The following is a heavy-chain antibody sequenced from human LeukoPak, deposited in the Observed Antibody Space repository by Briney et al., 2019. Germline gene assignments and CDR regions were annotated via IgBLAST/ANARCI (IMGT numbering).Heavy chain of an antibody. D-gene: IGHD2-15*01. J-gene: IGHJ4*02. V-gene: IGHV1-2*06. CDR3: ARAAGYCSGGTCLYYFEY. Sequence: GASVKVSCKTSGYIFTDYYMHWVRQAPGQGLEWMGRINANSGGTNYAQKFQGRVSLTRDTSINTAYMELSRLRSDDTAVYYCARAAGYCSGGTCLYYFEYWGQGTLVTVSS. CDR1: GYIFTDYY. CDR2: INANSGGT.